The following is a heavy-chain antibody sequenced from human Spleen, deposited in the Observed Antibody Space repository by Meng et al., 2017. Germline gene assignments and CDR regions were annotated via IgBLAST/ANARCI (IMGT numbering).Heavy chain of an antibody. CDR3: ARSGGRPELKNDF. V-gene: IGHV4-4*02. J-gene: IGHJ4*02. D-gene: IGHD3-10*01. CDR1: GGPISSSNW. CDR2: IYHSGTT. Sequence: QGQLQESGPGLVKPSDPLSLTCAVSGGPISSSNWWSWVRQPPGKGLEWIGEIYHSGTTNYSPSLKSRVTISVDKSKNQFSLKVNSVTAADTAVYYCARSGGRPELKNDFWGLGILVTVSS.